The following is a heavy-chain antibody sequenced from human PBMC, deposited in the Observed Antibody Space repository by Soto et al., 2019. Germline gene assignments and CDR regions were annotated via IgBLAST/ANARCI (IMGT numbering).Heavy chain of an antibody. D-gene: IGHD3-22*01. Sequence: SETLSLTCTVSGGSISSGDYYWSWIRQPPGKGLEWIGYIYYSGSTYYNPSLKSRVTISVDTSKNQFSLKLSSVTAADTSLYYCARLLGYDSSAYYRNWSAPWGRGTLVPVSS. CDR1: GGSISSGDYY. J-gene: IGHJ5*02. CDR2: IYYSGST. V-gene: IGHV4-30-4*01. CDR3: ARLLGYDSSAYYRNWSAP.